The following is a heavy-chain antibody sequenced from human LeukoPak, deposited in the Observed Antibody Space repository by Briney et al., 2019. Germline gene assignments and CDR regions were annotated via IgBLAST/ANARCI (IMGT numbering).Heavy chain of an antibody. CDR3: ARGSGRYVMVDW. D-gene: IGHD6-19*01. CDR1: EFTFADFT. Sequence: GGSLRLSCSASEFTFADFTMSWFRQSPGQGLEWVGFIRSKIFGGAPEHAASVAARFTISRDDSTSIAYLQMNSLQVEDTAVYYCARGSGRYVMVDWWGQGTLVTVSS. CDR2: IRSKIFGGAP. V-gene: IGHV3-49*03. J-gene: IGHJ4*02.